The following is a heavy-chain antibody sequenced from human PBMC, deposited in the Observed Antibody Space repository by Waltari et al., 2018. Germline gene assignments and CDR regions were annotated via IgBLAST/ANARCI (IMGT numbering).Heavy chain of an antibody. V-gene: IGHV1-8*02. D-gene: IGHD6-6*01. J-gene: IGHJ4*02. CDR2: MNPNSDNT. Sequence: QLQLVQSGAEVKLPRASVEVSCKASGYTFPSYDLNWVRQATGQGLEWMGWMNPNSDNTDYAQKSQGRGTMTRNTAISTDYMELSSLRSEDTAVYDCARRGSSSSDFDYWGQGTLVTVSS. CDR3: ARRGSSSSDFDY. CDR1: GYTFPSYD.